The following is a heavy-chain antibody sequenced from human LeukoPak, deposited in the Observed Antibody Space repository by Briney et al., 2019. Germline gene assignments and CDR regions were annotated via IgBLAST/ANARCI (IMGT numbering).Heavy chain of an antibody. J-gene: IGHJ4*02. CDR1: GFTFSDYD. CDR3: AGRAHYCSSTVCGYANLDY. D-gene: IGHD2-2*01. CDR2: ISGDDQDK. Sequence: GGSLRLSCAASGFTFSDYDMSWIRQAPGKGLEWVSDISGDDQDKYYADSVKGRFTISRDNAKNSLYLQVKSLRADDTAVYYCAGRAHYCSSTVCGYANLDYWGQGTLVTVSS. V-gene: IGHV3-11*01.